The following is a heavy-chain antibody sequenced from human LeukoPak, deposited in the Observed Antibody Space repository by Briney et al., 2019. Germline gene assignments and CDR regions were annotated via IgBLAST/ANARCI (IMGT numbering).Heavy chain of an antibody. CDR3: ARHKTGARGFDI. J-gene: IGHJ3*02. Sequence: SETLSLTCAVYGGSLSGYYWSWIRQPPGKGLEWIGEINHSGTTSYNPSLKSRLTISVDTSKDQFFLKLTSVTAADTAVFYCARHKTGARGFDIWGQGTMVTVSS. CDR2: INHSGTT. V-gene: IGHV4-34*01. CDR1: GGSLSGYY. D-gene: IGHD3-10*01.